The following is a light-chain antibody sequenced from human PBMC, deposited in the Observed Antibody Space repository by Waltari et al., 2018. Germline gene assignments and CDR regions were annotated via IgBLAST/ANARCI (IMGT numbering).Light chain of an antibody. CDR1: QSVSRA. J-gene: IGKJ1*01. CDR2: AAS. V-gene: IGKV3-20*01. Sequence: SCGASQSVSRALAWYQQKAGQAPRLLIYAASTRAPGIPDRFSGSGSGTDFSLTISRLVPEDFAVYYCQHYVRLPATFGQGTKVEIK. CDR3: QHYVRLPAT.